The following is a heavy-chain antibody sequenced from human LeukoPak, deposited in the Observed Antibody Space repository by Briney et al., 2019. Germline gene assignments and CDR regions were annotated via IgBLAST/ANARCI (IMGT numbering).Heavy chain of an antibody. CDR3: ASVYDSSDYYPF. D-gene: IGHD3-22*01. V-gene: IGHV4-4*02. CDR1: GGSISSSNW. J-gene: IGHJ4*02. CDR2: IYHSGST. Sequence: KTSGTLSLTCAVSGGSISSSNWWSWVRQPPGKGLEWIGEIYHSGSTNYNPSLKSRVTISVDTSKNQFSLRLTSVTAADTAVYYCASVYDSSDYYPFWGQGTLVTVSS.